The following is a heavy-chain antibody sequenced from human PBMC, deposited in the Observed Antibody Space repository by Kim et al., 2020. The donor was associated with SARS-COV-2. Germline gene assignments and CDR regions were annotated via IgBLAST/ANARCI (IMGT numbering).Heavy chain of an antibody. CDR3: ARPLDASDPFYTLAY. CDR1: GASIDSLF. D-gene: IGHD3-16*01. CDR2: IYYTGTP. J-gene: IGHJ4*02. V-gene: IGHV4-59*08. Sequence: SETLSLTCSVSGASIDSLFWGWVRQTPEKGLEWIASIYYTGTPHYNPSLMSRVAISLDKSRNRFSLRLTSVTAAATATYFCARPLDASDPFYTLAYWGQG.